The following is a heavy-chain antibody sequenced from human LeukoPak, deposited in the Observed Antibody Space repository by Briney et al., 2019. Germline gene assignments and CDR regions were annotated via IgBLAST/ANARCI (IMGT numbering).Heavy chain of an antibody. CDR2: ISGRGGNT. V-gene: IGHV3-23*01. J-gene: IGHJ5*01. CDR3: ATGYSDSLRSPLDS. Sequence: GGSLRLSCAASGLTFNNYALTWIRQAPGKGLEWVSSISGRGGNTYYADSVKGRFTISRDDSKNTLFLQMNSLRAEDTAVYYCATGYSDSLRSPLDSWDQGTLVTVSS. CDR1: GLTFNNYA. D-gene: IGHD3-22*01.